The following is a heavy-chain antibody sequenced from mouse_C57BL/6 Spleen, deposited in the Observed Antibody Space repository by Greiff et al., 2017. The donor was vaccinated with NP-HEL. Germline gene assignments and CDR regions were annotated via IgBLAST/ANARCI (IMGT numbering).Heavy chain of an antibody. Sequence: VQLQQPGAELVMPGASVKLSCKASGYTFTSYWMHWVKPRPGQGLEWIGEIDPSDSYTNYNQKFKGKSTVTVDKSSSTAYMQLSSLTSEDSAVYYCARRGVYWYFDVWGTGTTVTVSS. V-gene: IGHV1-69*01. CDR1: GYTFTSYW. CDR3: ARRGVYWYFDV. J-gene: IGHJ1*03. CDR2: IDPSDSYT.